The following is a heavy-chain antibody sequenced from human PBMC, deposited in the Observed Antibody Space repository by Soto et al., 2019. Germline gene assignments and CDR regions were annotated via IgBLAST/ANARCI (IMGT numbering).Heavy chain of an antibody. CDR1: GVTFSNYA. CDR2: ISYDGSNK. J-gene: IGHJ4*02. V-gene: IGHV3-30-3*01. CDR3: AKDGSHNFDY. Sequence: GGSLRLSCAASGVTFSNYAMHWVRQAPGKGLEWVAVISYDGSNKYYADSVKGRFTISRDNSKNTLYLQMNSLRAEDTAVYYCAKDGSHNFDYWGQGTLVTVSS. D-gene: IGHD1-26*01.